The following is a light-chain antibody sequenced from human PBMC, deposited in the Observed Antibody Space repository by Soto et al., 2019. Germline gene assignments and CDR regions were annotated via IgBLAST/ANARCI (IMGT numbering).Light chain of an antibody. J-gene: IGKJ1*01. CDR3: QQYGSSSWT. V-gene: IGKV3-20*01. CDR1: QSVSSSY. CDR2: GAS. Sequence: EIVLTQSPGTLSLSPGERATLSCRASQSVSSSYLVWYQQKPGQAPRLLIYGASNRATGIPDRFSGSGSGTDVTLTISRLEPEDFAVYYCQQYGSSSWTFGQGTKVEIK.